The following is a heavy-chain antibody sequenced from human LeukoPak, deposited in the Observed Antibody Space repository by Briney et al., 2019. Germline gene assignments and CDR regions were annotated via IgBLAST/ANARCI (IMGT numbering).Heavy chain of an antibody. Sequence: ASVKVFHKASGYTFTSYGISWVRQAPGQGLEWMGWINTYNGNTNYAQKLQGRVTMTTDTSTSTAYMDLRSLRSDDTAVYYCARDPSLIVGATISFYDSGGQGTLVTVSS. J-gene: IGHJ4*02. D-gene: IGHD1-26*01. V-gene: IGHV1-18*01. CDR2: INTYNGNT. CDR3: ARDPSLIVGATISFYDS. CDR1: GYTFTSYG.